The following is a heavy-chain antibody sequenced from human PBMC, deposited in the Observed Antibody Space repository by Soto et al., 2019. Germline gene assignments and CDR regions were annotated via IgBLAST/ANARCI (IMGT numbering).Heavy chain of an antibody. CDR3: ARYIVLMVYASYYYMDV. CDR2: IYSGGST. Sequence: PGGSLRLSCAASGFTVSSNYMSWVRQAPGKGLEWVSVIYSGGSTYYADSVKGRFTISRDNSKNTLYLQMNSLRAEDTAVYYCARYIVLMVYASYYYMDVWGKGTTVTVSS. CDR1: GFTVSSNY. V-gene: IGHV3-66*01. J-gene: IGHJ6*03. D-gene: IGHD2-8*01.